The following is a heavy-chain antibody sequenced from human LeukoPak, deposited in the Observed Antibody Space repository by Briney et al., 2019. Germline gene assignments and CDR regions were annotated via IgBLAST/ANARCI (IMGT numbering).Heavy chain of an antibody. Sequence: GRSLRLSCAASGFTFSSYGLHWVRQAPGKGLEWVTVISFDESIKYYGDSVKGRFTISRDNSKNTAYLQMSSLRADDTAVYYCARDREMTTINYGMDVWGQGTTVTVSS. CDR1: GFTFSSYG. J-gene: IGHJ6*02. V-gene: IGHV3-30*03. D-gene: IGHD5-24*01. CDR3: ARDREMTTINYGMDV. CDR2: ISFDESIK.